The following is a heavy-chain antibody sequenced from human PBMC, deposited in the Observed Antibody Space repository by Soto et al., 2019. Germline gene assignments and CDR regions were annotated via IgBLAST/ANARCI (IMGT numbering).Heavy chain of an antibody. V-gene: IGHV3-15*07. J-gene: IGHJ6*02. CDR2: IKTKTEGGTT. CDR3: TTGSVEGV. Sequence: EVQLVESGGGFIYPGGSLRLSCAASGLTISNAWMNWVRQAPGKGLEWVGRIKTKTEGGTTDYEAAVKGRFTVSRDDSKNTLYQQMNSLQADDTGVYYCTTGSVEGVWGQGTTVTVSS. CDR1: GLTISNAW. D-gene: IGHD2-15*01.